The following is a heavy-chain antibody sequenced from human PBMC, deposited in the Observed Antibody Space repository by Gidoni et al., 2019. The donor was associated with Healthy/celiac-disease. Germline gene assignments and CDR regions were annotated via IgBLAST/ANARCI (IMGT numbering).Heavy chain of an antibody. D-gene: IGHD3-22*01. J-gene: IGHJ4*02. Sequence: ESQLVASGGGFVQPGGCLSRYCAASGFPFSDHCLDWFRPAPGKGLEWVGGTRNKSNSYTTEYAAFVKGRFNITRDDSKNSLYLQMNSLKTEDTAVYYCARGLDYDNQWLGGIGYWGQGTLVTVSS. CDR2: TRNKSNSYTT. CDR3: ARGLDYDNQWLGGIGY. CDR1: GFPFSDHC. V-gene: IGHV3-72*01.